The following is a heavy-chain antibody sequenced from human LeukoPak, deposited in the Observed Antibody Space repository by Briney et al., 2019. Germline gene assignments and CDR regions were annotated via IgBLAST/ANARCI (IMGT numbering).Heavy chain of an antibody. J-gene: IGHJ4*02. CDR2: IYYSGST. CDR1: GGSISSSSYY. Sequence: SETLSLTCTVSGGSISSSSYYWGWIRQPPGKGLEWIGSIYYSGSTNYNPSLKSRVTISVDTSKNQFSLKLSSVTAADTAVYYCARVKQWLVPEYFDYWGQGTLVTVSS. CDR3: ARVKQWLVPEYFDY. V-gene: IGHV4-39*07. D-gene: IGHD6-19*01.